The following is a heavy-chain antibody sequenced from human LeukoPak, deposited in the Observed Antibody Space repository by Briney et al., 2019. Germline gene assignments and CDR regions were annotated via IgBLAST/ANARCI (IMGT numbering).Heavy chain of an antibody. D-gene: IGHD7-27*01. V-gene: IGHV3-21*01. CDR2: ISSSSSYI. Sequence: PGGSLRLSCAASGFIFSNYWMAWVRQAPGKGLEWVSSISSSSSYIYYADSVKGRFTISRDNAKNSLYLQMNSLRAEDTAVYYCAQLGFNDAFDIWGQGTMVTVSS. CDR1: GFIFSNYW. CDR3: AQLGFNDAFDI. J-gene: IGHJ3*02.